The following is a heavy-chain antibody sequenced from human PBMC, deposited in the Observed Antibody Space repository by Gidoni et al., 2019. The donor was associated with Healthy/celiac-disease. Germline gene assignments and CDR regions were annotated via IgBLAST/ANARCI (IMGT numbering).Heavy chain of an antibody. CDR3: ARDDKRTYYGMDV. CDR2: IYYSGST. V-gene: IGHV4-31*03. Sequence: QVQLQESGPGLVKPSQTLSLTCTFSGGSISSGGYYWSWIRQHPGKGLEWIGYIYYSGSTYYNPSLKSRVTISVDTSKNQFSLKLSSVTAADTAVYYCARDDKRTYYGMDVWGQGTTVTVSS. D-gene: IGHD3-22*01. J-gene: IGHJ6*02. CDR1: GGSISSGGYY.